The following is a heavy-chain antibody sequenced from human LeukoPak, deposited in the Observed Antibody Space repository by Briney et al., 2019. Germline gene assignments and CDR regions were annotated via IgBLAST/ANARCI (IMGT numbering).Heavy chain of an antibody. CDR3: AKNRDRGVPTYYYDSSGSSHFDL. D-gene: IGHD3-22*01. V-gene: IGHV3-74*01. CDR2: ISSDGSST. J-gene: IGHJ2*01. CDR1: GFTLGSHW. Sequence: PGGSLRLSCAASGFTLGSHWMHWVRQAPGKGLVWVTRISSDGSSTRYADPVKGRFTISRDNAKNSLYLQMNSLRAEDTAVYYCAKNRDRGVPTYYYDSSGSSHFDLWGRGTLVTVSS.